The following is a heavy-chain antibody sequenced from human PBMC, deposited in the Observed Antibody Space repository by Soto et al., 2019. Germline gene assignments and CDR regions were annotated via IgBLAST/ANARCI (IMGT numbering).Heavy chain of an antibody. CDR1: GGSVSSGSYY. J-gene: IGHJ4*02. D-gene: IGHD3-22*01. Sequence: PSETLSLTCTVSGGSVSSGSYYWSWIRQPPGKGLEWIGYIYYSGSTNYNPSLKSRVTISVDTSKNQFSLKLSSVTAADTAVYYCASSRPYDRHPRGYCYDSSGPIDYWGQGTLVTVSS. CDR3: ASSRPYDRHPRGYCYDSSGPIDY. CDR2: IYYSGST. V-gene: IGHV4-61*01.